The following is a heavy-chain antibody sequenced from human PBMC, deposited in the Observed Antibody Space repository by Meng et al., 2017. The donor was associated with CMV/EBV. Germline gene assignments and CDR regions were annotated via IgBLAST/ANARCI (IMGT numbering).Heavy chain of an antibody. CDR2: ISSSSSYI. Sequence: GGSLRLSCAASGFTFSSYSMNWVRQAPGKGLEWVSSISSSSSYIYYADSVKGRFTISRDNAKNSLYLQMNSLRAEDTAVYYCERDGGDCSSTSCYTHGYYGMDVWGQGTTVTVSS. CDR3: ERDGGDCSSTSCYTHGYYGMDV. J-gene: IGHJ6*02. CDR1: GFTFSSYS. D-gene: IGHD2-2*02. V-gene: IGHV3-21*01.